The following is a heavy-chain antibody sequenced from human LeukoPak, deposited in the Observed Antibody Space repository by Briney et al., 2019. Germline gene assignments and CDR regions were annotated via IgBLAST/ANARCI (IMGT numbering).Heavy chain of an antibody. Sequence: GGSLRLSCAASGFTFDDYAMHWVRQAPGKGLEWVSGISWSSGSIGYADSVKGRFIISRDNAKNSLYLQMNSLRVEGTAFYYCAKDKTSGISGPFDTWGQGTLVTVSS. CDR2: ISWSSGSI. V-gene: IGHV3-9*01. CDR1: GFTFDDYA. J-gene: IGHJ5*02. CDR3: AKDKTSGISGPFDT. D-gene: IGHD6-13*01.